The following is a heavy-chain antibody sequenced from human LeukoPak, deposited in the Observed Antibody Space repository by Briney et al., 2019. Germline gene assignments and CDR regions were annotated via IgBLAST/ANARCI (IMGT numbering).Heavy chain of an antibody. CDR3: ARGAYYYYDMDV. J-gene: IGHJ6*02. Sequence: GESLKISCRGSGYSFSFYWIAWVRQMPGKGLEWMGIIYPGDSESRYSPSFQGQVSISVDKSISTAYLQWSSLKASDTAMYFCARGAYYYYDMDVWGQGTTVTVSS. CDR2: IYPGDSES. CDR1: GYSFSFYW. V-gene: IGHV5-51*01.